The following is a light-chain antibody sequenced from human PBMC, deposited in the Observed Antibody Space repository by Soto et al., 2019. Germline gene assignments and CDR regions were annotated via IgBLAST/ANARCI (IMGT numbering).Light chain of an antibody. Sequence: QSVLTQPSSVSGTPGQRVTISCSGSNSNIGSNTVNWYQQLPGTAPKLLIYRDSQRPSGVPDRFSGSKSGTSASLAISGLRSEDEADYYCAAWDDSLRGWVFGGGTKVTVL. V-gene: IGLV1-47*01. CDR3: AAWDDSLRGWV. J-gene: IGLJ3*02. CDR1: NSNIGSNT. CDR2: RDS.